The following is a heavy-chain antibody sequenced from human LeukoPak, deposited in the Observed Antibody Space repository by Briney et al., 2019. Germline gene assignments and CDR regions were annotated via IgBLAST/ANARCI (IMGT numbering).Heavy chain of an antibody. D-gene: IGHD5/OR15-5a*01. V-gene: IGHV3-21*01. J-gene: IGHJ5*02. CDR1: GFAFSTYQ. CDR3: ARESTEDRPGS. Sequence: PGGSLRLSCAASGFAFSTYQMNWVRQAPGKGLEWVSSISGSGSYIYYADSVKGRFTISRDDAKNSLFLQMNSLRAEDTAVYYCARESTEDRPGSWGQGTLVTVSS. CDR2: ISGSGSYI.